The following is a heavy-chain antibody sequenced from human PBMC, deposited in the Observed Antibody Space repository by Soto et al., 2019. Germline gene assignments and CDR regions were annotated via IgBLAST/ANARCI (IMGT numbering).Heavy chain of an antibody. J-gene: IGHJ6*02. CDR1: GFSLRTSGVG. Sequence: QITLKESGPPLVKPTQTLTLTCTFSGFSLRTSGVGVGWIRQPPGKALEWLAAIYWDDDKYYSPSLKRRLTITKDTSKNQVVLTMTNMDPVDTATYYCEHRRVAWGMDVWGQGTTVTVSS. V-gene: IGHV2-5*02. CDR2: IYWDDDK. CDR3: EHRRVAWGMDV.